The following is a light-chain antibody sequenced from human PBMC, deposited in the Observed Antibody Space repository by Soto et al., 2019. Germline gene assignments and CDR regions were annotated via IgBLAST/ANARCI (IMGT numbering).Light chain of an antibody. CDR3: GSYKSSSTPVV. V-gene: IGLV2-14*01. J-gene: IGLJ2*01. CDR1: SSDVGGYNY. CDR2: EVS. Sequence: QSALTQPASVSGSPGQSITISCTGTSSDVGGYNYVSWYQQHPGKATKLMIYEVSNRPSGVSNRFSGSKSGTTASLTISGLQAEDEADYYCGSYKSSSTPVVFGGGTKLTVL.